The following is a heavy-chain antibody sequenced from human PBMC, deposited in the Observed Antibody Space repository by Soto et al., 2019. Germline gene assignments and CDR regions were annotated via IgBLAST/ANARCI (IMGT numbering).Heavy chain of an antibody. Sequence: ASVKVSCKASGFTFTSSAVQWVRQARGQRLEWIGWIVVGSGNTNYAQKFQERVTITRDMSTSTAYMELSSLRSEDTAVYYCAAGYSGSYYSPDAFDIWGQGTMVTVSS. CDR2: IVVGSGNT. V-gene: IGHV1-58*01. CDR1: GFTFTSSA. J-gene: IGHJ3*02. D-gene: IGHD1-26*01. CDR3: AAGYSGSYYSPDAFDI.